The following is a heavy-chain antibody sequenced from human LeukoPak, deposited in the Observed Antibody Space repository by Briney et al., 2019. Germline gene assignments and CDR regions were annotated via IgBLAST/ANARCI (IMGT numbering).Heavy chain of an antibody. D-gene: IGHD5-12*01. J-gene: IGHJ4*02. V-gene: IGHV1-46*03. Sequence: ASVKVSCKASGYTFTSYYMHWVRQAPGQGLEWMGIINSSGGSTSYAQKFQGRVTMTRDTSTSTVYMELSSLRSEDTAVYYCASPIVATSALDYWSQGTLVTVSS. CDR2: INSSGGST. CDR3: ASPIVATSALDY. CDR1: GYTFTSYY.